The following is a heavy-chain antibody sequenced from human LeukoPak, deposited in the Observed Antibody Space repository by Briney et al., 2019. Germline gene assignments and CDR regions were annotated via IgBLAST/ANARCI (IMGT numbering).Heavy chain of an antibody. CDR2: ISGSGGSA. D-gene: IGHD2-2*01. CDR3: AKDRDCSSTSCYFDY. J-gene: IGHJ4*02. Sequence: GGSLRLSCAASGFTFSSYAMSWVRQAPGKGLEWVSAISGSGGSAYYADSVKGRFTISRDNSKNTLYLQMNSLRAEDTAVYYCAKDRDCSSTSCYFDYWGQGTLVTVSS. V-gene: IGHV3-23*01. CDR1: GFTFSSYA.